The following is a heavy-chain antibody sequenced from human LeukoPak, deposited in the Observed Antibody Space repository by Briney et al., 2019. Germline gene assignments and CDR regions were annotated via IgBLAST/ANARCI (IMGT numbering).Heavy chain of an antibody. Sequence: ASVKVSCKASGGTFSSYAISWVRQAPGQGLEWMGGIIPIFGTANYAQKFQGRVTITADESTSTAYMELSSLRSEDTAVYYCALTTVTTGGFDYWGQGTLVTVSS. CDR3: ALTTVTTGGFDY. J-gene: IGHJ4*02. CDR2: IIPIFGTA. CDR1: GGTFSSYA. V-gene: IGHV1-69*01. D-gene: IGHD4-17*01.